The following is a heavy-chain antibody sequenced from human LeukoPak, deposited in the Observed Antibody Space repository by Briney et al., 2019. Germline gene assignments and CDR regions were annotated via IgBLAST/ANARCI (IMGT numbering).Heavy chain of an antibody. Sequence: GASVKVSCKASGYTFTGYYMHWVRQAPGQGLEWMGWINPNSGGTNYAQKFQGRVTMTSDTSISTAYMELSRLRSDDTAVYYCAKGYSSSWYFRWYFDLWGRGTLVTVSS. D-gene: IGHD6-13*01. V-gene: IGHV1-2*02. J-gene: IGHJ2*01. CDR1: GYTFTGYY. CDR3: AKGYSSSWYFRWYFDL. CDR2: INPNSGGT.